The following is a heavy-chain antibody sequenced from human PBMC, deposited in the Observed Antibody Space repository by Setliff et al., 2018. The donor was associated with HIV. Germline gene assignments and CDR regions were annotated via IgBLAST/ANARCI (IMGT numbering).Heavy chain of an antibody. CDR3: TRDKGYAFDI. CDR1: GFTFTNAW. Sequence: GGSLRLSCAASGFTFTNAWMSWVRQAPGKGLEWVGRIKSKAYGGTTEYAASVKDRFTVSRDDSKSIAYLQINSLKTEDTAVYYCTRDKGYAFDIWGQGTMVTVSS. D-gene: IGHD5-18*01. V-gene: IGHV3-15*01. J-gene: IGHJ3*02. CDR2: IKSKAYGGTT.